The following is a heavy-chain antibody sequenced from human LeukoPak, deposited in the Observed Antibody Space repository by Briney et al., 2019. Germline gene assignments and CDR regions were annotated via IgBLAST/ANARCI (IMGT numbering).Heavy chain of an antibody. J-gene: IGHJ3*02. D-gene: IGHD2-15*01. Sequence: AGGSLRLSCAASGFTFSSYAMSWVRQAPGKGLEWVSAISGSGGSTYYADSVKGRFTISRDNSKNTLYLQMNSLRAEDTAVYYCAKSLPPAARLGDAFDIWGQGTMVTVSS. CDR2: ISGSGGST. V-gene: IGHV3-23*01. CDR3: AKSLPPAARLGDAFDI. CDR1: GFTFSSYA.